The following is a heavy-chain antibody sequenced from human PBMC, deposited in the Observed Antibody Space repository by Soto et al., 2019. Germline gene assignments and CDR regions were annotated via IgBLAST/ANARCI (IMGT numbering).Heavy chain of an antibody. J-gene: IGHJ4*02. CDR2: IYDNGST. CDR1: GYSISRGFH. CDR3: ARVGERWQYFDWFYYFDS. D-gene: IGHD3-9*01. V-gene: IGHV4-38-2*02. Sequence: SETLSLTCTVSGYSISRGFHWGWIRQPPGKGLEWIASIYDNGSTYLNPSLKSRVTVSADTSKNQLSLKVRSVTAADTAVYYCARVGERWQYFDWFYYFDSWGQGALVTAPQ.